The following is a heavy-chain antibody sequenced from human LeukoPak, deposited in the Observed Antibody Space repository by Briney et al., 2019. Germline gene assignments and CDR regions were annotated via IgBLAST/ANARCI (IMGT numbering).Heavy chain of an antibody. CDR2: IIPIFGIA. CDR1: GGTFSSYA. J-gene: IGHJ4*02. Sequence: ASVTVSCKASGGTFSSYAISWVRQAPGQGLEGMGRIIPIFGIANYAQKFQGRVTITADKSTSTAYMELSSLKAEDTAVYYCAREVVDGYKTRPPDYWGQGTLVTVSS. V-gene: IGHV1-69*04. D-gene: IGHD5-24*01. CDR3: AREVVDGYKTRPPDY.